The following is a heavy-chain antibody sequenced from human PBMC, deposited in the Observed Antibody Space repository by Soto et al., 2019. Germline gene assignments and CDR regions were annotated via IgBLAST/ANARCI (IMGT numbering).Heavy chain of an antibody. CDR3: ARFLGRTQQLPPYYYYYGMDV. V-gene: IGHV5-51*01. Sequence: GESLKISCKGSGYSFTSYWIGWVRQMPGKGLEWMGIIYPGDSDTRYSPSFQGQVTISADKSISTAYLQWSSLKASDTAMYYCARFLGRTQQLPPYYYYYGMDVWGQGTTVTVSS. CDR2: IYPGDSDT. J-gene: IGHJ6*02. CDR1: GYSFTSYW. D-gene: IGHD6-13*01.